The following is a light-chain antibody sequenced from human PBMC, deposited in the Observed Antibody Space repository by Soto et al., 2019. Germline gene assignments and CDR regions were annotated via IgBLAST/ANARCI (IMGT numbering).Light chain of an antibody. CDR2: AAS. Sequence: DIQLTQSPSFLSASVGDRVTITCRASQGISSYLAWYQQKPGKAPNLLIYAASILQSGVPSRFSGSGAGSEFPRTVRSLRAGAFATSYCQQLNAFPVTFGPGTTVDIK. CDR1: QGISSY. CDR3: QQLNAFPVT. J-gene: IGKJ3*01. V-gene: IGKV1-9*01.